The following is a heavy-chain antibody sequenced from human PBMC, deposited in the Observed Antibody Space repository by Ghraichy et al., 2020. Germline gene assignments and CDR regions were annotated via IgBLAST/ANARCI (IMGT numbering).Heavy chain of an antibody. J-gene: IGHJ4*02. Sequence: SETLSLTCTVSGGSVSSGSYYWSWIRQPPGKGLEWIGYIYYSGSTNYNPSLKSRVTISVDTSKNQFSLKLSSVTAADTAVYYCARDQRSSSFDYWGQGTLVTVSS. CDR2: IYYSGST. CDR3: ARDQRSSSFDY. CDR1: GGSVSSGSYY. D-gene: IGHD3-3*01. V-gene: IGHV4-61*01.